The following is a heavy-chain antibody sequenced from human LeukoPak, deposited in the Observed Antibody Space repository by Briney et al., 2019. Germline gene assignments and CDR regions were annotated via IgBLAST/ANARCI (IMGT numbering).Heavy chain of an antibody. V-gene: IGHV1-18*01. D-gene: IGHD2-15*01. CDR1: GYTFTSYG. CDR3: ARSPTDIVVVVAATRPYYFDY. J-gene: IGHJ4*02. CDR2: ISSYNGNT. Sequence: ASVKVSCKASGYTFTSYGIGWVRQAPGQGLEWMGWISSYNGNTNYAQKLQGRVTMTTDTSTSTAYMELRSLRSDDTAVYYCARSPTDIVVVVAATRPYYFDYWGQGTLATVSS.